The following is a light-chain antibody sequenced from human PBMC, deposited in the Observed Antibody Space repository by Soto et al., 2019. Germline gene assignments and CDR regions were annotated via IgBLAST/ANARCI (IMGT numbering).Light chain of an antibody. CDR3: SSYTSRTTDV. Sequence: QSALTQPASVSGSPGQSITISCTGTSSDVGGYNNVSWYQQHPGKAPKLMIYEVSNRPSGVSFRFSGSKSGNTASLTISGLQAEDEADYYCSSYTSRTTDVFGTGTKLTVL. V-gene: IGLV2-14*01. CDR1: SSDVGGYNN. CDR2: EVS. J-gene: IGLJ1*01.